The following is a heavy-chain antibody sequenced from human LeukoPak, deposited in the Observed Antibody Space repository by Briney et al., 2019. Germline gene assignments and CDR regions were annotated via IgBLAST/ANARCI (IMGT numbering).Heavy chain of an antibody. CDR2: LTWDGGRT. J-gene: IGHJ5*01. Sequence: GGSLRLSCAASGFTFDDYTMHWVRQAPGKGLEWVSLLTWDGGRTCAGSVKGRFTISRDNSKNTLYLQMNSLRTEDTALYYCARTPQKYCGSTSCFNWFDSWGQGTLVTVSS. V-gene: IGHV3-43*01. CDR3: ARTPQKYCGSTSCFNWFDS. D-gene: IGHD2-2*01. CDR1: GFTFDDYT.